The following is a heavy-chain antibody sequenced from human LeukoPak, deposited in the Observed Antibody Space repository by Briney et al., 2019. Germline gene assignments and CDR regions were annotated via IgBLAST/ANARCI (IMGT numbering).Heavy chain of an antibody. CDR2: IWYDGSNK. V-gene: IGHV3-33*01. D-gene: IGHD5-24*01. J-gene: IGHJ4*02. CDR1: GFTFSSYS. Sequence: GGSLRLSCAASGFTFSSYSMHWVRHAQGKGLELVAVIWYDGSNKYYADSVKGRFTISRDNSKNMLYLQMNSLRAEDTGVYYCARATQNVRDGYNGGFDYWGQGTLVTVSS. CDR3: ARATQNVRDGYNGGFDY.